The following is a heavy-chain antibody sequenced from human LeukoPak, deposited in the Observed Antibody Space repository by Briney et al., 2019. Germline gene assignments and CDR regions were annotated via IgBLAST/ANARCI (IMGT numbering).Heavy chain of an antibody. CDR1: GXTFSSYG. V-gene: IGHV3-33*01. CDR2: IWYDGSNK. D-gene: IGHD3-10*01. Sequence: PGGSLRLSCAASGXTFSSYGMHWVLQAPGKGLEWVAVIWYDGSNKYYADSVKGRFTISRDNSKNTLYLQMNSLRAEDTAVYYCARGSGSSQYYFDYWGQGTLVTVSS. CDR3: ARGSGSSQYYFDY. J-gene: IGHJ4*02.